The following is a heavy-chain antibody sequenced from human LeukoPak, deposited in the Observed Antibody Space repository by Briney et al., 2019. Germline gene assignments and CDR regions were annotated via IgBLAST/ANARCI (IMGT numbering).Heavy chain of an antibody. D-gene: IGHD3-3*01. CDR2: IYDTGST. V-gene: IGHV4-39*01. Sequence: SETLSLTCTVSGDSIRGNNYYWGWIRQPPGKGLEWIGSIYDTGSTFYNPSLKSRVIISVDTSKNQFSLKLSSVTAADTAVYYCQSRFLEWLLDYWGQGTLVTVSS. CDR3: QSRFLEWLLDY. CDR1: GDSIRGNNYY. J-gene: IGHJ4*02.